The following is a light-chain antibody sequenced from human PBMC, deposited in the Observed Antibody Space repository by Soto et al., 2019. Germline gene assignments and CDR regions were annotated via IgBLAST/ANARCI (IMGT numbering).Light chain of an antibody. CDR1: ISDVGGYNY. Sequence: QSVLTHPASVAGSPGQSITICCTGTISDVGGYNYVSWYQQYPGKAPKLMIYEVSNRPSGVSNRFSGSKSGNTASLTISGLQAEDEADYYCSSYTSSSTPYVFGTGTKVTVL. J-gene: IGLJ1*01. CDR2: EVS. V-gene: IGLV2-14*01. CDR3: SSYTSSSTPYV.